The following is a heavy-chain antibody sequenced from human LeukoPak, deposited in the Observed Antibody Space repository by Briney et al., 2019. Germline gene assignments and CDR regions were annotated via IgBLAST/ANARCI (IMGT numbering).Heavy chain of an antibody. V-gene: IGHV4-30-2*01. CDR3: AREMSGWYSAIDY. J-gene: IGHJ4*02. Sequence: ASETLSLTCAVSGGSISSGGYSWSWIRQPPGKGLEWIGCIYHSGSTYYNPSLKSRVTISVDRSKNQFSLKLSSVTAADTAVYYCAREMSGWYSAIDYWGQGTLVTVSS. CDR1: GGSISSGGYS. D-gene: IGHD6-19*01. CDR2: IYHSGST.